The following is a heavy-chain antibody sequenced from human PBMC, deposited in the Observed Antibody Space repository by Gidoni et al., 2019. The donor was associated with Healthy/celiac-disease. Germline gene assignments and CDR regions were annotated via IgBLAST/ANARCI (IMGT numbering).Heavy chain of an antibody. Sequence: QVQLVQSGAEVKKPGSSVKVSCKASGGTFSSYAISWVRQAPGQGLEWMGEIIPIFGTANYAQKFQGRVTITADESTSTAYMELSSLRSEDTAVYYCASASRRDGYNFVAFDIWGQGTMVTVSS. J-gene: IGHJ3*02. D-gene: IGHD5-12*01. V-gene: IGHV1-69*01. CDR1: GGTFSSYA. CDR3: ASASRRDGYNFVAFDI. CDR2: IIPIFGTA.